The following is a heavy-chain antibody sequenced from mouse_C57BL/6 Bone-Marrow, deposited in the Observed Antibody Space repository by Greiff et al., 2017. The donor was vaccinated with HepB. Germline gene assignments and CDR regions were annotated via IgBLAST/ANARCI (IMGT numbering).Heavy chain of an antibody. Sequence: VQGVESGAELVKPGASVKISCKASGYAFSSYWMNWVKQRPGKGLEWIGQIYPGDGDTNYNGKFKGKATLTADKSSSTAYMQLSSLTSEDSAVYFCARSGGNCWGAYWGQGTLVTVSA. CDR1: GYAFSSYW. V-gene: IGHV1-80*01. D-gene: IGHD2-1*01. CDR3: ARSGGNCWGAY. J-gene: IGHJ3*01. CDR2: IYPGDGDT.